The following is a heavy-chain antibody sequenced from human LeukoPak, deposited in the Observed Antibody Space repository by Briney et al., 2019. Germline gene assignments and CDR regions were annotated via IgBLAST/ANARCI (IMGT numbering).Heavy chain of an antibody. D-gene: IGHD1-26*01. CDR2: ITSDGGET. V-gene: IGHV3-74*01. CDR1: GFTFSNNW. CDR3: ARGGVTGAWDY. J-gene: IGHJ4*02. Sequence: GGSLRLSCAASGFTFSNNWMHWVRQAPGKGLVWVSLITSDGGETSYADSVKGRFTISRDNAKNTLYLQMNSLRAEDTAVYYCARGGVTGAWDYWGQGILVTLSS.